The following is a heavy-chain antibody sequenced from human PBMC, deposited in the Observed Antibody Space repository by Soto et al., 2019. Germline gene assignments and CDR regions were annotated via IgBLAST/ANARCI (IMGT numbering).Heavy chain of an antibody. J-gene: IGHJ4*02. V-gene: IGHV1-69*06. CDR3: ASTYCGGDCYSARFDY. Sequence: QVQLVQSGAEVKKPGSSVKVSCKASGGTFSSYAISWVRQAPGQGLEWMGGIIPIFGTANYAQKFQGRVTITADKSTSTAYMERSSLRSEDTAVYYCASTYCGGDCYSARFDYWGQGTLVTVSS. D-gene: IGHD2-21*02. CDR1: GGTFSSYA. CDR2: IIPIFGTA.